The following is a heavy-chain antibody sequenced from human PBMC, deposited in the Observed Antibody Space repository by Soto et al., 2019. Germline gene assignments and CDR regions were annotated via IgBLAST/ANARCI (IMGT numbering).Heavy chain of an antibody. CDR3: AGPRYCSGGSCPWRWFDA. CDR1: GYSFTDYH. Sequence: ASVKVSCKASGYSFTDYHIPGVGPAPGQGLEWLGRLNPKSGGTSPAQKFQGWVTMTRDRTISTVYMELTRLRSDDMAVYYCAGPRYCSGGSCPWRWFDAWGQGTLVNVSS. J-gene: IGHJ5*02. V-gene: IGHV1-2*04. D-gene: IGHD2-15*01. CDR2: LNPKSGGT.